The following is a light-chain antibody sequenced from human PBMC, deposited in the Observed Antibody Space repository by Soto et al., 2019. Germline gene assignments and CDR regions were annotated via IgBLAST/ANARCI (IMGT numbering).Light chain of an antibody. V-gene: IGKV3-20*01. CDR3: HQYGTSPRT. Sequence: EYVLTQSPGTLSLSPREIVTLSFMASQDIRSHLAWYQQKPGQAPRLLIFDASSRATGIPDRFSGSGSGTDFTLSISRLEPEDFAVYYCHQYGTSPRTFGQGTKVDIK. CDR1: QDIRSH. J-gene: IGKJ1*01. CDR2: DAS.